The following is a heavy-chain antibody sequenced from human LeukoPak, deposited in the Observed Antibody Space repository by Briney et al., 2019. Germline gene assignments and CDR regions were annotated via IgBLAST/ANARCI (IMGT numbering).Heavy chain of an antibody. Sequence: SSVKVSCKASGGTFSSYTISWVRQAPGQGREWMGRIIPILGIANYAQKFQGRVTITADKSTSTAYMELSSLRSEDTAVYYCARDPAGGTDAFDIWGQGTMVTVSS. CDR1: GGTFSSYT. V-gene: IGHV1-69*04. CDR3: ARDPAGGTDAFDI. CDR2: IIPILGIA. D-gene: IGHD2-15*01. J-gene: IGHJ3*02.